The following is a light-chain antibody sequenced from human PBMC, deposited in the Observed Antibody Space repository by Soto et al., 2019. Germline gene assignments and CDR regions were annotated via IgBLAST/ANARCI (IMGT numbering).Light chain of an antibody. CDR2: GAS. CDR1: ERISSNF. Sequence: VLTQSPGTLSLSPGERATLSSRASERISSNFLAWYQQRPGQAPRLLIYGASTRASGIPDRFSGSGSGTDFALTISRLEPEDFAVYYCQQYGTSPFTFGPGTTVEIK. V-gene: IGKV3-20*01. J-gene: IGKJ3*01. CDR3: QQYGTSPFT.